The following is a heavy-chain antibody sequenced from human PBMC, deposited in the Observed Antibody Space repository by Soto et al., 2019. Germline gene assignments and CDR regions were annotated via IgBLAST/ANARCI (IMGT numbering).Heavy chain of an antibody. CDR2: INTYSGGT. D-gene: IGHD1-26*01. V-gene: IGHV1-2*02. J-gene: IGHJ4*02. CDR1: GYPFTDYY. Sequence: QVQLVQSGAEVKRPGASVKVSCKTSGYPFTDYYIHWVRQVPGQGLEWMGWINTYSGGTNYAQTFQGRLTLTRDTSIDTAYLDLSSLRSDDSAVYYCARRGVYRAPSDYWGQGTLVTV. CDR3: ARRGVYRAPSDY.